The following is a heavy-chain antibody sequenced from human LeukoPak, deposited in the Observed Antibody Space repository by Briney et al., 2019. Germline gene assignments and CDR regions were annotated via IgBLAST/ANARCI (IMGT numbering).Heavy chain of an antibody. CDR2: ISYDGTNE. CDR1: GFTFSSYG. CDR3: AKWVAGTPSSDY. V-gene: IGHV3-30*18. D-gene: IGHD6-19*01. J-gene: IGHJ4*02. Sequence: TGGSLRLSCAASGFTFSSYGMTWVRQAPGKGLEWVALISYDGTNEYYADSVEGRFTISRDNSKNTLYLQMNSLRPGDTAVYYCAKWVAGTPSSDYWGQGTLVTVSS.